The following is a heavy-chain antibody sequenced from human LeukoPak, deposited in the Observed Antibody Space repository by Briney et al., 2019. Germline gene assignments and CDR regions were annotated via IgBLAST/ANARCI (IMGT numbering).Heavy chain of an antibody. CDR2: ISSSGSTI. Sequence: GGSLRLSCAASGFTFSSYGMHWVRQAPGKGLEWVSYISSSGSTIFYPDSVKGIFTISRDNAKNSLYLQMNSLRAEDTAVYYCAVLTYQLLDYYFDYWGQGTLVTVSS. J-gene: IGHJ4*02. D-gene: IGHD2-2*01. V-gene: IGHV3-48*01. CDR3: AVLTYQLLDYYFDY. CDR1: GFTFSSYG.